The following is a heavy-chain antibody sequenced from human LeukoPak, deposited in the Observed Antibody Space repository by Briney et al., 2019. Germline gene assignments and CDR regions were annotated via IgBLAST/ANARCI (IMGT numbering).Heavy chain of an antibody. V-gene: IGHV3-53*01. J-gene: IGHJ3*02. Sequence: GGSLRLSCAASGFTVSSNYMSWVRQAPGKGLEWVSVIYTGGSTHYADSVKGRFTISRNNSKNTLYLEMSSLRAEDTAVYYCARWPWFEGAFDIWGQGTMVTVSS. CDR2: IYTGGST. CDR3: ARWPWFEGAFDI. CDR1: GFTVSSNY. D-gene: IGHD3-10*01.